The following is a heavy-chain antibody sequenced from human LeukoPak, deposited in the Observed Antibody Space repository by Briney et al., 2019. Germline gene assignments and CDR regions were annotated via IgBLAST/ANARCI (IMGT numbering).Heavy chain of an antibody. CDR3: ARGRSSSLTLNY. V-gene: IGHV3-21*01. Sequence: GGSLRLSCAASGFTFSSYTMNWVRQAPGKGLEWVSSISSSSNYIYYADSVKGRFTISRDNVKNSLYLQMSSLRAEDTAVYYCARGRSSSLTLNYWGQGTLVTVSS. CDR2: ISSSSNYI. J-gene: IGHJ4*02. CDR1: GFTFSSYT. D-gene: IGHD6-6*01.